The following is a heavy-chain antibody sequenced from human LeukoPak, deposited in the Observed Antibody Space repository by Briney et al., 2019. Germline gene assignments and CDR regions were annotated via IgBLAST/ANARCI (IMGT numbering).Heavy chain of an antibody. CDR3: AREEQQLVRSKYYYYMDV. Sequence: SETLSLTCTVSGGSISSYYWSWIRQPPGKGLEWIGEIYHSGSTNYNPSLKSRVTISVDKSKNQFSLKLSSVTAADTAVYYCAREEQQLVRSKYYYYMDVWGKGTTVTVSS. CDR1: GGSISSYY. V-gene: IGHV4-59*12. D-gene: IGHD6-13*01. CDR2: IYHSGST. J-gene: IGHJ6*03.